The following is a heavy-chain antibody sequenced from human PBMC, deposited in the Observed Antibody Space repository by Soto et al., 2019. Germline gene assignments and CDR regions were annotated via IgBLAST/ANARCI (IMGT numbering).Heavy chain of an antibody. CDR3: RRAPRGYGLDV. V-gene: IGHV4-4*02. CDR1: GDSVSSNSW. CDR2: IHHSGST. D-gene: IGHD6-25*01. Sequence: SETLSLTCTVSGDSVSSNSWWSWVRQPPGKGLEWIGEIHHSGSTNYNSSLTSRVSISIDKSKNQFSLNLYSVTAEDAAVFHSRRAPRGYGLDVWAEGTTVTVSS. J-gene: IGHJ6*04.